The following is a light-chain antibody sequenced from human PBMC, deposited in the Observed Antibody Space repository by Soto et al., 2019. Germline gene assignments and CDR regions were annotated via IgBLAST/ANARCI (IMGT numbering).Light chain of an antibody. CDR1: QSVSSNY. J-gene: IGKJ1*01. V-gene: IGKV3-20*01. Sequence: EIVLTQSPGTLSLSPGERATLSCRASQSVSSNYVAWYQREPGQAPRLLIYGASNRATGIPNTVRGSGSGTDNTLTITRLEPEDFVVYYGQQYGSSPPTCGQGPKVEI. CDR2: GAS. CDR3: QQYGSSPPT.